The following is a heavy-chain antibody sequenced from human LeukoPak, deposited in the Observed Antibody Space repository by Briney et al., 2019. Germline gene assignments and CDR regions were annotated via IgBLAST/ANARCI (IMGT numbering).Heavy chain of an antibody. CDR1: GGTFSSYA. J-gene: IGHJ4*02. Sequence: ASVKVSCKASGGTFSSYAISWVRQAPGQGLEWMGRIIPILGIANYAQKFQGRVTITADRSTSTAYMDLSSLRSEDTAIYYCARGSCTSTRCYNDFDYWGQGTLVTVSS. V-gene: IGHV1-69*04. CDR3: ARGSCTSTRCYNDFDY. D-gene: IGHD2-2*01. CDR2: IIPILGIA.